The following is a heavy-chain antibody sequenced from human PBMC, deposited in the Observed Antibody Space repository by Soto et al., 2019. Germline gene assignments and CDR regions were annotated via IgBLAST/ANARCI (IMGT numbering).Heavy chain of an antibody. J-gene: IGHJ4*02. CDR1: GGTFSSYA. D-gene: IGHD3-3*01. CDR2: IIPIFGTA. Sequence: GASVKVSCKASGGTFSSYAISWVRQAPGQGLEWMGGIIPIFGTANYAQKFQGRVTITADESTSTAYTELSSLRSEDTAVYYCVYDFWSGYYYWGQGTLVTVSS. V-gene: IGHV1-69*13. CDR3: VYDFWSGYYY.